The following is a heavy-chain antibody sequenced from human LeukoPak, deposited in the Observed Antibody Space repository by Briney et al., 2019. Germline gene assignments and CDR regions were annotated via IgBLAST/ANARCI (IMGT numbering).Heavy chain of an antibody. CDR1: DASISGHY. J-gene: IGHJ3*02. CDR2: ISYIGST. Sequence: SETLSLTCTVSDASISGHYLTWIRQPPAKGLEWIGYISYIGSTNYNPSLKSRVTISVDTSKNQFSLKLSSVTAADTAVYYCARDKISINAFDMWGQGTMVTVSS. CDR3: ARDKISINAFDM. V-gene: IGHV4-59*11. D-gene: IGHD1-14*01.